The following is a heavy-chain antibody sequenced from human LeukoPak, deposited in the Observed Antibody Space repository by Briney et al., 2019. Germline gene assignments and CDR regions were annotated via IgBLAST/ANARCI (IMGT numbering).Heavy chain of an antibody. V-gene: IGHV3-23*01. J-gene: IGHJ4*02. Sequence: PGGSLRLSCAASGFTFSSYAMSWVRQAPGKGLEWVSAISGSGGSTYYADSVKGRFTIYRDNSKNTLYLQMNSLRAEDTAVYYCAKVYDILTGYYSSKYYFDYWGQGTLVTVSS. D-gene: IGHD3-9*01. CDR3: AKVYDILTGYYSSKYYFDY. CDR1: GFTFSSYA. CDR2: ISGSGGST.